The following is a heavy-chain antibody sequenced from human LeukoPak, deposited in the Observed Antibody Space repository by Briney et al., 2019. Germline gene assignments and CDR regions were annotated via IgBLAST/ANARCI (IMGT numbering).Heavy chain of an antibody. CDR3: ARAYDSTSSFDY. V-gene: IGHV3-21*01. CDR1: GFTFSSYS. D-gene: IGHD3-22*01. CDR2: IGFNSAYI. J-gene: IGHJ4*02. Sequence: GGSLRLSCAASGFTFSSYSMNWVRQAPGKGLEWVSSIGFNSAYIYYADSVKGRFTISRDNAKNSLYLQMNSLRAEDTAVYYCARAYDSTSSFDYWGQGTLVTVSS.